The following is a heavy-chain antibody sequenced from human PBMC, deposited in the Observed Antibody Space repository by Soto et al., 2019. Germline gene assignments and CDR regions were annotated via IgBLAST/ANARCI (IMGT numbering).Heavy chain of an antibody. CDR3: ARGIAAAGTSEDYFDY. D-gene: IGHD6-13*01. CDR2: INQSGST. J-gene: IGHJ4*02. CDR1: GGSFSGYY. Sequence: PSETLSLTCAVYGGSFSGYYWSWIRQPPGKGLEWIGEINQSGSTNYNPSLKSRVTISVDTSKNQFSLKLSSVTAADTAVYYCARGIAAAGTSEDYFDYWGRGTLVTVSS. V-gene: IGHV4-34*01.